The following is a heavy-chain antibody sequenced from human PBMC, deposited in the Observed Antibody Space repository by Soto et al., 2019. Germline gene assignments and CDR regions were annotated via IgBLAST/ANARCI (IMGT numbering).Heavy chain of an antibody. V-gene: IGHV3-23*01. CDR2: ISGTGGST. Sequence: EVQLLQSGGGLVQPGGSLSLSCAASGFTFSSYAMSWVRQATGKGLEWVSTISGTGGSTYYPDSVKGRFTISRDNSKNTVYLQMNSLRAEDAAVYYCAKEMTSGYYLFDYWGQGTLVTVSS. J-gene: IGHJ4*02. D-gene: IGHD3-22*01. CDR3: AKEMTSGYYLFDY. CDR1: GFTFSSYA.